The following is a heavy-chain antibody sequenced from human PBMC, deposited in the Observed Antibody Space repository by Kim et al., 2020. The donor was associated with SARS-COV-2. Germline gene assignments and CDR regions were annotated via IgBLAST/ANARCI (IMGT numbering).Heavy chain of an antibody. CDR2: ISTYNGNT. Sequence: ASVKVSCKTSGYSFTSYGISWVRQAPGQGLEWMGWISTYNGNTKYAQKLQGRVIMTTDTSTSTAYMDLRSLRSDDTAVYYCARDLGGTMVRGILITPEPSHVIDYWGQGTLVTVSS. CDR3: ARDLGGTMVRGILITPEPSHVIDY. CDR1: GYSFTSYG. J-gene: IGHJ4*02. D-gene: IGHD3-10*01. V-gene: IGHV1-18*01.